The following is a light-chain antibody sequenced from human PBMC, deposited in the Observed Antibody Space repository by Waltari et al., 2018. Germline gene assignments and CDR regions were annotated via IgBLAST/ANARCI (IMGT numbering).Light chain of an antibody. CDR3: QQRSNWPPMYT. J-gene: IGKJ2*01. Sequence: EIVLTQSPATLSLSPGERATLSCRASQSVSSDLAWYQQKPGQAPRRLLDDDSIRVTGIPARFSGSGSGTDFTLTISSLEPEDFAVYYCQQRSNWPPMYTFGQGTKLEIK. CDR1: QSVSSD. V-gene: IGKV3-11*01. CDR2: DDS.